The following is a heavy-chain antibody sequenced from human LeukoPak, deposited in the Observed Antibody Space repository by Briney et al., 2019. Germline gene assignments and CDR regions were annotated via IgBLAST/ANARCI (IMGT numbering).Heavy chain of an antibody. D-gene: IGHD2-2*01. J-gene: IGHJ6*03. V-gene: IGHV3-21*01. CDR1: GGSFSGYY. Sequence: ETLSLTCAVYGGSFSGYYWNWVRQAPGKGLEWVSSISSSSSYIYYADSVKGRFTISRDNAKNSLYLQMNSLRAEDTAVYYCARDYIVVVPAAIDYYYYMDVWGKGTTVTVSS. CDR3: ARDYIVVVPAAIDYYYYMDV. CDR2: ISSSSSYI.